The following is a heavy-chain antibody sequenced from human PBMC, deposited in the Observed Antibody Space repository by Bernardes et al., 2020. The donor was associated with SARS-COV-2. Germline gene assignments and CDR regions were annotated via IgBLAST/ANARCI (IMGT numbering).Heavy chain of an antibody. CDR2: IYYSGST. CDR3: ATRVYYDSSGVNDAFDI. Sequence: SETLSLTCTVSGGSISSYYWSWIRQPPGKGLEWIGYIYYSGSTNYNPSLKSRVTISVDTSKNQFSLKLSSVTAADTAVYYCATRVYYDSSGVNDAFDIWGQGTMVTVSS. J-gene: IGHJ3*02. D-gene: IGHD3-22*01. CDR1: GGSISSYY. V-gene: IGHV4-59*08.